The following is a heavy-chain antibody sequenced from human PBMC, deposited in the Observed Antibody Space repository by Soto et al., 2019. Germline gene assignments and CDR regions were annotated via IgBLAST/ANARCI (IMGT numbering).Heavy chain of an antibody. V-gene: IGHV1-69*13. D-gene: IGHD6-13*01. CDR3: ARPESGYSSSWPTGRLDY. J-gene: IGHJ4*02. CDR2: IIPIFGTA. Sequence: VASVKVSCKASGGTFSSYAISWVRQAPGQGLEWMGGIIPIFGTANYAQKFQGRVTITADESTSTAYMELSSLRSEDTAVYYCARPESGYSSSWPTGRLDYWGQGTLVTVSS. CDR1: GGTFSSYA.